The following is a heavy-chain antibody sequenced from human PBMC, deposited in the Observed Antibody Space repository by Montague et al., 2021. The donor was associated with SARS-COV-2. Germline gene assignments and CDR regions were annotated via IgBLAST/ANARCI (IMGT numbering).Heavy chain of an antibody. CDR1: GGSITVSRYY. V-gene: IGHV4-39*01. CDR3: ARHRANAGSFDI. D-gene: IGHD1-1*01. CDR2: VHNTGTT. Sequence: SETLSLTCTVSGGSITVSRYYWGWIRQPPGKGLEWIGSVHNTGTTSYNASLKSRLTISVDTSENQFSLKMTSVTASDTAVYYCARHRANAGSFDIWGQGTMVTVSS. J-gene: IGHJ3*02.